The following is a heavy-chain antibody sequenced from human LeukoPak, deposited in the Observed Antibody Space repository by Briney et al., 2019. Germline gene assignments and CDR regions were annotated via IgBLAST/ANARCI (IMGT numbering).Heavy chain of an antibody. Sequence: ASVKVSCKASGYTFTGYYMHWVRQAPGQGLEWMGRIIPILGIANYAQKFQGRVTITADKSTSTAYMELSSLRSEDTAVYYCAIGRCSGGSCYSRHWFDPWGQGTLVTVSS. J-gene: IGHJ5*02. CDR1: GYTFTGYY. V-gene: IGHV1-69*04. CDR3: AIGRCSGGSCYSRHWFDP. CDR2: IIPILGIA. D-gene: IGHD2-15*01.